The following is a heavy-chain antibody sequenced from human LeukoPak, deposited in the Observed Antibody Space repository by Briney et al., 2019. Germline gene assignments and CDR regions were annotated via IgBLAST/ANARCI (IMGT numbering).Heavy chain of an antibody. Sequence: GGSLRLSCAASGFTFNNYAMTWVRQASGKGLEWVSIISDRGDSTYYADSVKGRFTISRDNSKNTLYLQMNSLRAEDTAVYYCAKAVWDSSGYDYWGQGTLVTVSS. D-gene: IGHD6-19*01. J-gene: IGHJ4*02. CDR1: GFTFNNYA. CDR2: ISDRGDST. V-gene: IGHV3-23*01. CDR3: AKAVWDSSGYDY.